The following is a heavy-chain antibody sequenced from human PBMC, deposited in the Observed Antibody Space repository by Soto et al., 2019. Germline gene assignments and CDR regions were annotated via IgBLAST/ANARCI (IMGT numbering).Heavy chain of an antibody. V-gene: IGHV1-69*01. CDR3: ARAPQSGWLQLEAEYFQH. CDR1: GGTFSSYA. CDR2: IIPIFGTA. D-gene: IGHD5-12*01. Sequence: QGQLVQSGAEVKKPGSSVKVSCKASGGTFSSYAISWVRQAPGQGLEWMGGIIPIFGTANYAQKFQGRVTITADESTSTAYMELSSLRSEDTAVYYCARAPQSGWLQLEAEYFQHWGQGTLVTVSS. J-gene: IGHJ1*01.